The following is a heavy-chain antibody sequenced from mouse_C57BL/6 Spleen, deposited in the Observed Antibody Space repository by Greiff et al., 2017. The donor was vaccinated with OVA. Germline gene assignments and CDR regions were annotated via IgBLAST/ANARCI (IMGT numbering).Heavy chain of an antibody. V-gene: IGHV1-72*01. D-gene: IGHD2-3*01. J-gene: IGHJ2*01. CDR2: IDPNSGGT. Sequence: VQLQQPGAELVKPGASVKLSCKASGYTFTSYWMHWVKQRPGRGLEWLGRIDPNSGGTKYNEKFKSKATLTVDKPSSTAYMQLSSLTSEDSAVYYCALDGYYQGFDYWGQGTTLTVSS. CDR1: GYTFTSYW. CDR3: ALDGYYQGFDY.